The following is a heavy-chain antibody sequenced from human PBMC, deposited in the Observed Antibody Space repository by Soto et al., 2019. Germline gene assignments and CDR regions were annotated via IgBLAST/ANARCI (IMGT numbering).Heavy chain of an antibody. Sequence: QVQLQESGPGLVKPSQTLSLTCTVSGGSISSGGDYWNWIRQHPGKGLEWIGYIYHSGSTYYNPSLKSRITISVDTSKNQCSLKLSSVTAADTAVYYCARMTVVRGVIYYYGMDVWGQGTTVTVSS. CDR2: IYHSGST. CDR1: GGSISSGGDY. D-gene: IGHD3-10*01. CDR3: ARMTVVRGVIYYYGMDV. V-gene: IGHV4-31*03. J-gene: IGHJ6*02.